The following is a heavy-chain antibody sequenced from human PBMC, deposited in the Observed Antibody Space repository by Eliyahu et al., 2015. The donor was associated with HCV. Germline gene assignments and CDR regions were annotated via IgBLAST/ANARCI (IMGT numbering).Heavy chain of an antibody. V-gene: IGHV2-26*01. CDR3: ARVSTELLLWDWWYYLDV. CDR2: IFANDAK. CDR1: GFSLNNRLG. D-gene: IGHD1-26*01. Sequence: QVTLKESAPVLVKPTETLTLTCTVSGFSLNNRLGVSWIRQPPGKALEWLAHIFANDAKSYRTSLKSRLTISKDTSRSQVVLTLTNVEPADTGTYFCARVSTELLLWDWWYYLDVWGKGTTVTVSS. J-gene: IGHJ6*03.